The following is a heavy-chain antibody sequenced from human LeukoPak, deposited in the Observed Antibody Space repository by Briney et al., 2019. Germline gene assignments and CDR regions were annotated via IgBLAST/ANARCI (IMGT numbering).Heavy chain of an antibody. CDR3: ARLVGATTSDY. J-gene: IGHJ4*02. V-gene: IGHV5-51*01. Sequence: GESLKISCKASGYNFPDYWLGWVRQMPGKGLEWMGIIYPDDSDTKYSPSFQGHITFSADKSNSTASLHWSSLQASDTAMYYCARLVGATTSDYWGQGTLVIVSS. CDR2: IYPDDSDT. D-gene: IGHD1-26*01. CDR1: GYNFPDYW.